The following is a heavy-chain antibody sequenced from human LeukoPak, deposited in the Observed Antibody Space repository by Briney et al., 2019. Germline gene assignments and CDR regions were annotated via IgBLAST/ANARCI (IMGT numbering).Heavy chain of an antibody. D-gene: IGHD2/OR15-2a*01. Sequence: PSETLSLTCAVYGGSFTGYFWTWIRQSPGQGLESIGEINHSGSTNYNPSLKSRLTTSLGTSKNQFSLKLTSVTAADTAVYYCARSPRVLWASRYDHWGRGTLVTVSS. J-gene: IGHJ4*02. CDR1: GGSFTGYF. CDR2: INHSGST. CDR3: ARSPRVLWASRYDH. V-gene: IGHV4-34*01.